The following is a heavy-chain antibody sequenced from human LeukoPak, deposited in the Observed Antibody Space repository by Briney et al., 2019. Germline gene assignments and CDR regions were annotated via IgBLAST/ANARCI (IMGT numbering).Heavy chain of an antibody. CDR1: VFTFGGYG. CDR3: TRYSKYHFDY. J-gene: IGHJ4*01. CDR2: SAYDGSRA. V-gene: IGHV3-33*01. D-gene: IGHD6-13*01. Sequence: GGSLRLSCAGSVFTFGGYGTHWFPETPGEGLEWVAVSAYDGSRAFYADSVKGRFTNSRDNSKNARSVQMDDLRAEDTAGYYCTRYSKYHFDYWGQGTLVTVSS.